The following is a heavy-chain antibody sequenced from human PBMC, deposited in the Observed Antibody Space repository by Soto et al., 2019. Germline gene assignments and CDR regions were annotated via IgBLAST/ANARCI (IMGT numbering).Heavy chain of an antibody. V-gene: IGHV3-48*03. D-gene: IGHD3-10*01. CDR2: ISSSGTTI. Sequence: GGSLRLSCAASGFPFSSYEMNRVRQAPGKGLECISYISSSGTTIHYADSVKGRFAISRDNAKNSLYLQMNSLRAEDTAVYYCASSYFYGSFGNWGQGALVTVSS. CDR3: ASSYFYGSFGN. J-gene: IGHJ4*02. CDR1: GFPFSSYE.